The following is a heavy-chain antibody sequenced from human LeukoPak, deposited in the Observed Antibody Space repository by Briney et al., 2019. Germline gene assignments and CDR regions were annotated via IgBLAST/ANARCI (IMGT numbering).Heavy chain of an antibody. Sequence: AGGSLRLSCAASGFTFSSYAMSWVRQAPGKGLEWVSAISGSGGSTYYADSVKGRFTISRDNSKNTLYLQMNSLRAEDTAVYYCARLDYDGNWYFDLWGRGTLVTVSS. CDR1: GFTFSSYA. D-gene: IGHD4-23*01. CDR3: ARLDYDGNWYFDL. CDR2: ISGSGGST. J-gene: IGHJ2*01. V-gene: IGHV3-23*01.